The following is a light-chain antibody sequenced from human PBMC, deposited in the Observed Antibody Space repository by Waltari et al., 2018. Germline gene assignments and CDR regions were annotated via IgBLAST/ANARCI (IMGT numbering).Light chain of an antibody. V-gene: IGLV2-23*02. Sequence: HSALTQPASVSGSPGQSITISCSGTNNDVGHNNHVSWYQQHPARVPKLIIYEVSERPSGVSDRFSGSKSGNTASLTISGLQPDDEADYYCFSYTRSITFVFGGGTKLTVL. CDR3: FSYTRSITFV. CDR1: NNDVGHNNH. CDR2: EVS. J-gene: IGLJ2*01.